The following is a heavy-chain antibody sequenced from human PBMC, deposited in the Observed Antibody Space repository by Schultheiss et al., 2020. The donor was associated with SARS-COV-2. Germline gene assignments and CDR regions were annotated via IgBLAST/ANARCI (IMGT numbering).Heavy chain of an antibody. J-gene: IGHJ2*01. CDR3: ARGSGGYSYGLPKNWYFDL. V-gene: IGHV3-33*01. D-gene: IGHD5-18*01. CDR2: IWYDGSNK. Sequence: GESLKISCAASGFTFSSYGMHWVRQAPGKGLEWVAVIWYDGSNKYYADSVKGRFTISRDNSKNTLYLQMNSLRAEDTAVYYCARGSGGYSYGLPKNWYFDLWGRGTLVTVSS. CDR1: GFTFSSYG.